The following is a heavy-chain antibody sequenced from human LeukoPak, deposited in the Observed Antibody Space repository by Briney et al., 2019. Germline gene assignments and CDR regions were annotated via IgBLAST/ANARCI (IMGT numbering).Heavy chain of an antibody. CDR2: ISAYNGNT. J-gene: IGHJ4*02. V-gene: IGHV1-18*01. CDR3: ARGCGGDCYLYNFDY. Sequence: GASVKVSCKASGYTFTSYGISWVRQAPGQGLEWMGWISAYNGNTNYAQKLQGRVTMTTDTSTSTAYMELRSLRSDDTAVYYCARGCGGDCYLYNFDYWGQGTLVTVSS. D-gene: IGHD2-21*01. CDR1: GYTFTSYG.